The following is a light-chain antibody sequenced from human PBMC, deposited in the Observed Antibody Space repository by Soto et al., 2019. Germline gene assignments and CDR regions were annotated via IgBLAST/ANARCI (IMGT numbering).Light chain of an antibody. J-gene: IGLJ2*01. Sequence: QSALTQPPSASGSPGQSVTISCTGTSSDVGVYNYVSWYQQHPGKAPNLMIYEVSKRPSGVPDRFSGSKSGNTASLTVSGIQAEDEADYYCSSFAGNTNVVFGGGTKLTVL. CDR2: EVS. V-gene: IGLV2-8*01. CDR1: SSDVGVYNY. CDR3: SSFAGNTNVV.